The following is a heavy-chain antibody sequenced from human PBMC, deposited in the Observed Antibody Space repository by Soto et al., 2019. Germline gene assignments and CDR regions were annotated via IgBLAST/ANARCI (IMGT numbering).Heavy chain of an antibody. CDR1: GYSFTSYW. CDR3: ARHWTGGTGTSRVHDAFDI. V-gene: IGHV5-51*01. J-gene: IGHJ3*02. CDR2: IYPGDSDT. Sequence: GESLKISCKGSGYSFTSYWIGWVRQMPGKGLEWMGIIYPGDSDTRYIPSFQGQVTISADKSIRTAYLQWSSLKASDAAMYYCARHWTGGTGTSRVHDAFDICGQGTMVTVSS. D-gene: IGHD1-1*01.